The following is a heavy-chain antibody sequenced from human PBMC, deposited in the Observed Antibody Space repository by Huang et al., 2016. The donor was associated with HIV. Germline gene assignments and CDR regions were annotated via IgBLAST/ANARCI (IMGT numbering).Heavy chain of an antibody. CDR2: IYYKGST. D-gene: IGHD3-10*01. J-gene: IGHJ6*03. V-gene: IGHV4-39*01. CDR3: ARHREGPVAYYSGWGSHLNYMDV. Sequence: QLLLQESGPGLVKPSEALALTCAVSGGSIRSSDYHWGWIRRPPGKGLEWIGSIYYKGSTHYSPSLKRRVTISVDTSKNLFFLNLTSMTAADTAVYYCARHREGPVAYYSGWGSHLNYMDVWGRGRTVVVSS. CDR1: GGSIRSSDYH.